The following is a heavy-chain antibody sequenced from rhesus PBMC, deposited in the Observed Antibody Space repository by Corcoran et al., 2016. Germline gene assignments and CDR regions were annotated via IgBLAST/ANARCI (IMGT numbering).Heavy chain of an antibody. CDR3: AGHLNTVIYFDY. V-gene: IGHV4-93*02. J-gene: IGHJ4*01. CDR1: GDSISSRNW. Sequence: QVQLQESGPAVVKPSETLSLTCAVSGDSISSRNWWSWIRQSPGKGLAWIGGIYGCGGSTEINPSLNSRVTISIDASTNQFSLKLSSVYAADTAVYYCAGHLNTVIYFDYWGQGVLVTVSS. D-gene: IGHD4-23*01. CDR2: IYGCGGST.